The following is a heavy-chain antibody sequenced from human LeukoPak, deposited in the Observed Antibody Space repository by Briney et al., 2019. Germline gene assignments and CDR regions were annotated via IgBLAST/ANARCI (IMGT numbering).Heavy chain of an antibody. D-gene: IGHD2-15*01. Sequence: SETLSLTCAVYGGSFSGYYWSWIRQPPGKGLEWIGEINHSGSTNYNPSLKSRVTISVDTSKNQFSLKLSSVTAADTAVYYCARQGCSGGSCSIYYYYYMDVWGKGTTVTISS. CDR1: GGSFSGYY. J-gene: IGHJ6*03. CDR2: INHSGST. V-gene: IGHV4-34*01. CDR3: ARQGCSGGSCSIYYYYYMDV.